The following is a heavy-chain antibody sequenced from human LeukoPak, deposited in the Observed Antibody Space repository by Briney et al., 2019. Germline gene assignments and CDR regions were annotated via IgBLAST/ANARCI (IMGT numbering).Heavy chain of an antibody. J-gene: IGHJ6*02. CDR1: GFTFSSYG. CDR2: ISYDGSNK. D-gene: IGHD2-2*01. V-gene: IGHV3-30*18. CDR3: AKDGVTYCSSTSCSTAIIYYYGMDV. Sequence: GRSLRLSCAASGFTFSSYGMHWVRQAPGKGLEWVAVISYDGSNKYYADSVKGRFTISRDNSKNMLYLQMNSLRAVDTAVYYCAKDGVTYCSSTSCSTAIIYYYGMDVWGQGTTVTVSS.